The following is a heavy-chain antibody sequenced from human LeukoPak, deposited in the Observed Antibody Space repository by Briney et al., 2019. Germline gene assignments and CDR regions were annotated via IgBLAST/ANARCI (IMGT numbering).Heavy chain of an antibody. V-gene: IGHV3-33*01. D-gene: IGHD4-23*01. CDR1: GFTFSSYG. J-gene: IGHJ4*02. Sequence: GGSLRLSCAASGFTFSSYGMHWVRQAPGKGLEWVADIRDDGSQKYYADSVKGRFTISRDNSKNTLDLQMNSLRAEDTAVYYCARGWPVVTPLDYWGQGTLVTVSS. CDR2: IRDDGSQK. CDR3: ARGWPVVTPLDY.